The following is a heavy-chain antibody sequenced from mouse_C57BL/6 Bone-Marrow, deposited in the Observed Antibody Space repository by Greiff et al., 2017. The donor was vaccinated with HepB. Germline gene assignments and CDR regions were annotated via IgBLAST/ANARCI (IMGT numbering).Heavy chain of an antibody. D-gene: IGHD3-1*01. J-gene: IGHJ4*01. V-gene: IGHV7-3*01. Sequence: EVQGVESGGGLVQPGGSLSLSCAASGFTFTDYYMSWVRQPPGKALEWLGFIRNKANGYTTEYSASVKGRLTISRDNSQSILYLQMNALRAEDSATYYCARYIRAIYAMDYWGQGTSVTVSS. CDR2: IRNKANGYTT. CDR3: ARYIRAIYAMDY. CDR1: GFTFTDYY.